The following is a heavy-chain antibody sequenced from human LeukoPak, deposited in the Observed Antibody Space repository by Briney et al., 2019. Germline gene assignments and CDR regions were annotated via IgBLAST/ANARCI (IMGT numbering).Heavy chain of an antibody. V-gene: IGHV1-8*01. CDR1: GYTFTSCD. CDR2: MNPNSGNT. CDR3: TRGSSGRRDN. Sequence: AAVKVSCKASGYTFTSCDINWVRQATGQGLAWMGWMNPNSGNTGYGQSFQGRITMTRDISIGTAYMELSNLTSEDTAIYYCTRGSSGRRDNWGQGTLVTVSA. D-gene: IGHD6-19*01. J-gene: IGHJ4*02.